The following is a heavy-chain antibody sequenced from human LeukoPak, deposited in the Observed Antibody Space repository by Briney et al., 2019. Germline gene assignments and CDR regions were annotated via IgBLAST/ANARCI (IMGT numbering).Heavy chain of an antibody. J-gene: IGHJ4*02. CDR2: IYYTGST. D-gene: IGHD5-12*01. CDR3: ARGRGYSGYTYEY. CDR1: GGSISGYY. Sequence: SETLSLTCTVSGGSISGYYWSWIRQPPGKGLERIGYIYYTGSTNYNPSLKSRVTISIDTSKNQFSLKLTSVTSADAAVFYCARGRGYSGYTYEYWGQGSLVTVSS. V-gene: IGHV4-59*01.